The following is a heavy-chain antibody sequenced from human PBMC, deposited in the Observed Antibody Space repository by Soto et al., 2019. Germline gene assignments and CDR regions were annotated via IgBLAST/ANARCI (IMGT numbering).Heavy chain of an antibody. CDR2: IYYSGST. CDR3: ASYRDIVLMVYAIRY. V-gene: IGHV4-39*01. D-gene: IGHD2-8*01. CDR1: GGSISSSSYY. Sequence: SETLSLTCTVSGGSISSSSYYWGWIRQPPGKGLEWIGSIYYSGSTYYNPSLKSRVTISVDTSKNQFSLKLSSVTAADTAVYYCASYRDIVLMVYAIRYWGQGTLVTVSS. J-gene: IGHJ4*02.